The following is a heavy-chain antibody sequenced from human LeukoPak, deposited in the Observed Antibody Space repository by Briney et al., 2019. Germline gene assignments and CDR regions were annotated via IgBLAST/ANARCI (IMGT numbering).Heavy chain of an antibody. D-gene: IGHD3-10*01. Sequence: GGSLSLSCAASGFTFSSYWMHWVRQAPGKGLVWVSRINSDGSSTSYADSVKGRFTISRDNAKNTLYLQMNSLRAEDTAVYYCASPSKPVVGWFGEPTPLDYWGQGTLVTVSS. CDR1: GFTFSSYW. CDR3: ASPSKPVVGWFGEPTPLDY. CDR2: INSDGSST. J-gene: IGHJ4*02. V-gene: IGHV3-74*01.